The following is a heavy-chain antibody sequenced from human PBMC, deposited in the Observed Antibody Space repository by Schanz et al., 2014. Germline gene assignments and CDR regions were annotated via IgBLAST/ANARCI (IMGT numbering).Heavy chain of an antibody. D-gene: IGHD6-13*01. CDR3: ARLDSSSWYPRY. V-gene: IGHV3-21*05. CDR1: GFTFSSYG. J-gene: IGHJ4*02. CDR2: ISGSSIHK. Sequence: VQLVESGGGVVQPGRSLRLSCAASGFTFSSYGMHWVRQAPGKGLEWVSHISGSSIHKNYADSVKGRFSISRDNGETSVYLQINSLRVEDTAVYFCARLDSSSWYPRYWGQGTLVTVSS.